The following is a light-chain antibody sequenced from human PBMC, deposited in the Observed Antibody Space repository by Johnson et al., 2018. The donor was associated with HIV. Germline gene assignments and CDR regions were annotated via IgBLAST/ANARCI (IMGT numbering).Light chain of an antibody. CDR2: ENN. J-gene: IGLJ1*01. V-gene: IGLV1-51*02. CDR1: SFNIGINF. Sequence: QSVLTQPPSVSAAPGQRVTISCSGSSFNIGINFVSWYQQVPGTAPKLLIYENNKRPSGIPDRFSGSKSGTSATLCITGLQTGDEADYYCGTWDTSLSTYVSGTARKVTVL. CDR3: GTWDTSLSTYV.